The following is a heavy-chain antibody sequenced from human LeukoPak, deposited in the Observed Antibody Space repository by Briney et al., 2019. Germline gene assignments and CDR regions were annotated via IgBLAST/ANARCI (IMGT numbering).Heavy chain of an antibody. D-gene: IGHD6-6*01. J-gene: IGHJ4*02. CDR3: ARGIAARPGY. Sequence: KPGGSLRLSCAASGFTFSSYSMNWVRQAPGKGLEWVSSISSSSSYIYYADSVKGRFTISRDNSRNSLYLQMNSLRAEDTAVYYCARGIAARPGYWGQGTLVTVSS. CDR2: ISSSSSYI. CDR1: GFTFSSYS. V-gene: IGHV3-21*01.